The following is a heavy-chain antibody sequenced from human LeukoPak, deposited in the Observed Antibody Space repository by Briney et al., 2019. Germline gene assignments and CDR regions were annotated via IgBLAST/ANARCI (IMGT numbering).Heavy chain of an antibody. D-gene: IGHD6-19*01. CDR2: IYYSGST. CDR3: ARDSSYSSVWFNKQFDY. V-gene: IGHV4-39*07. CDR1: GGSISSSSYY. Sequence: SETLSLTCTVSGGSISSSSYYWRWIRQPPGKGLEWIGSIYYSGSTYYKSSLKSRVTISVDTSKNQFSLKLSSVTAADTAVYYCARDSSYSSVWFNKQFDYWGQGTLVTVSS. J-gene: IGHJ4*02.